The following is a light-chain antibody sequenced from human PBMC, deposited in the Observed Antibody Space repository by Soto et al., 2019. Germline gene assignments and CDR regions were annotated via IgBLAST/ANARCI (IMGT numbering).Light chain of an antibody. Sequence: EVVASHFLSTLSVSPGDVATLPASHVDNIGTNIAWYQHKPGQSPRLLIYNASTRPPGVAARFSGSGSGTEFTLTISTLQPEDFAVYYRQEYNSWPVYSFGQGTKVDI. V-gene: IGKV3-15*01. CDR1: DNIGTN. CDR2: NAS. CDR3: QEYNSWPVYS. J-gene: IGKJ2*03.